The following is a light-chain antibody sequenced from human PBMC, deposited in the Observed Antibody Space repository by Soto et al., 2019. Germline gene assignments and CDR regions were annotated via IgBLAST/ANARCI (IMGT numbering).Light chain of an antibody. Sequence: EIVLTQSPATLSLSPGERAALSCRASQSVSSYLAWYQQKPGQAPRLLIYDASKRATGLPARFSGSGSGTDFTLTISSLEPEYFAVYFCQQRSNWPSTFGGGTKVEI. CDR3: QQRSNWPST. CDR1: QSVSSY. CDR2: DAS. V-gene: IGKV3-11*01. J-gene: IGKJ4*01.